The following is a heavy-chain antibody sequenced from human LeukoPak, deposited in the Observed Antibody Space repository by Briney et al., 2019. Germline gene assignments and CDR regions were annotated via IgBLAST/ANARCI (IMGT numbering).Heavy chain of an antibody. Sequence: ASVKVSCKVSGYTLTELSMHWVRQATGQGLEWMGWMNPNSGNTGYAQKFQGRVTMTRNTSISTAYMELSSLRSEDTAVYYCARGRYAYRGDYGDYWGQGTLVTVSS. CDR2: MNPNSGNT. CDR3: ARGRYAYRGDYGDY. CDR1: GYTLTELS. J-gene: IGHJ4*02. V-gene: IGHV1-8*01. D-gene: IGHD4-17*01.